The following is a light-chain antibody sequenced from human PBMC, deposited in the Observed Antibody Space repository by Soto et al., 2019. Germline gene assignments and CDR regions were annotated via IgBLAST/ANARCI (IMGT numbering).Light chain of an antibody. J-gene: IGKJ1*01. CDR2: DAS. CDR1: QSVSSSY. V-gene: IGKV3-20*01. CDR3: QQYGSSPWT. Sequence: EIVLAQSPGTLSLSPGERATLSCRASQSVSSSYLAWYQQKPGQAPRLLMYDASSRATGIPDRFSGSGSGTGFTLSISRLEPEDFAVYYCQQYGSSPWTFGQGTKVEIK.